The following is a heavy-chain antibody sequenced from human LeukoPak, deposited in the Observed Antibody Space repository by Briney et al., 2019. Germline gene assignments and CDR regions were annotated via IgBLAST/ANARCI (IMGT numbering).Heavy chain of an antibody. CDR3: ARDYVWGSDRYTDY. V-gene: IGHV3-73*01. D-gene: IGHD3-16*02. CDR1: GFTFSDSA. CDR2: IRGKTNSYAT. Sequence: GGSLRLSCAASGFTFSDSAMDWVRQASGKGLEWVGHIRGKTNSYATAYAASVRGRFTISRDDSKNTAYLQMNSLKTEDTAVYYCARDYVWGSDRYTDYWGQGPLVTVSS. J-gene: IGHJ4*02.